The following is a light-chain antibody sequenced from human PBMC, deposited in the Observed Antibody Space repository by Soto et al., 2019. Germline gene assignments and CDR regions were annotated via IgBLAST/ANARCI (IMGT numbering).Light chain of an antibody. CDR2: GAS. Sequence: RQSPSSVSASVGGRVSCTCGASQGIRNDLAWFQQKAGKAPRRLIYGASSLQSGVPNRFSGSGSGTEFTLTIDSLQPEDFAVYYCLQYNDYPRTFGQGTKVDIK. J-gene: IGKJ1*01. CDR3: LQYNDYPRT. CDR1: QGIRND. V-gene: IGKV1-17*01.